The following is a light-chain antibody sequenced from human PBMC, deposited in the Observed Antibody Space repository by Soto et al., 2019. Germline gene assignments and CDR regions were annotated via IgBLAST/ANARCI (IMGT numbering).Light chain of an antibody. CDR3: QQYDNPFT. V-gene: IGKV1-33*01. J-gene: IGKJ3*01. CDR2: DAS. CDR1: QDISNY. Sequence: DIQMTQSPSSLSASVGDRVTITCQASQDISNYLNWYQQKPGKAPKLLIYDASNLETGVPSRFSGSGSCTDFTFTISSLQPEDIATYYCQQYDNPFTFGPGTKVDIK.